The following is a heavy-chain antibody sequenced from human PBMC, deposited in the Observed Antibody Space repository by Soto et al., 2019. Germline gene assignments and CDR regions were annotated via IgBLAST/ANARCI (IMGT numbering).Heavy chain of an antibody. CDR3: APHLWFGELYY. CDR2: ISGSGGST. D-gene: IGHD3-10*01. CDR1: GFTFSSYA. J-gene: IGHJ4*02. Sequence: EVQLLESGGGLVQPGGSLRLSCAASGFTFSSYAMSWVRQAPGKGLEWVSAISGSGGSTYYADSGKGRFTISRANSKNTLYLQMNRLRAEDTAVYYCAPHLWFGELYYWGQGTLVTVSS. V-gene: IGHV3-23*01.